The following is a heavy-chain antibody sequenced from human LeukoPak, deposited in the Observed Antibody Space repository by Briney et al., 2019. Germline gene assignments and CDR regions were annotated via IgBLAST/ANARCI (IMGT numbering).Heavy chain of an antibody. CDR3: ARSEYYYDSSGYYSSRAFDI. Sequence: SETLSLTCTVSGYSISSGYYWGWIRQPPGKGLEWIGSIYHSGTTYYSPSLKSRVTMSVDTSKNQFSLKLSSVTAADTAVYYCARSEYYYDSSGYYSSRAFDIWGQGTMVTVSS. J-gene: IGHJ3*02. CDR1: GYSISSGYY. V-gene: IGHV4-38-2*02. D-gene: IGHD3-22*01. CDR2: IYHSGTT.